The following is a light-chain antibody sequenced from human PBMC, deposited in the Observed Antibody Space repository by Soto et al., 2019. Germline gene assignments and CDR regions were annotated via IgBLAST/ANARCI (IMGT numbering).Light chain of an antibody. CDR1: QSVSSSY. V-gene: IGKV3-20*01. CDR3: QQYGSSPLT. J-gene: IGKJ4*01. Sequence: EIVLTQSPGTLSLSPGERATLSCRASQSVSSSYLAWYQQKPGQAPRLLIYGASSRATGIPDRFSGSGSGTDFPLTINRLEPEDFAVYYFQQYGSSPLTFGGGTKVAIK. CDR2: GAS.